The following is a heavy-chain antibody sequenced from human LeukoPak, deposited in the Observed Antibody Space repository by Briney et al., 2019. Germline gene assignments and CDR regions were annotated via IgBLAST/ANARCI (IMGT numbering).Heavy chain of an antibody. CDR3: ARDIGGLDGDGLDY. V-gene: IGHV3-33*01. CDR2: ISYDGNNK. CDR1: GLTLSNSG. Sequence: GRSLRLSCGASGLTLSNSGIHWVRQAPGKGLEWMAAISYDGNNKYYADSVKGRFTISRDNSKNTLYLQMNSVRDEDTAVYYCARDIGGLDGDGLDYWGQGTLVTVSS. D-gene: IGHD4-17*01. J-gene: IGHJ4*02.